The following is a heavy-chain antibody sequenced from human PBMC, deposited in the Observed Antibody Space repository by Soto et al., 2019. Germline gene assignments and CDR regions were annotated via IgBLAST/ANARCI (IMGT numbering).Heavy chain of an antibody. J-gene: IGHJ3*02. CDR3: ARMCLHSYGALDAFDI. D-gene: IGHD5-18*01. CDR2: INPSGGST. CDR1: GYTFTSYY. Sequence: GASVKVSCKASGYTFTSYYMHWVRQAPGQGLEWMGIINPSGGSTSYAQKFQGRVTMTRDTSTSTAYMELRSLRSDDTAVYYCARMCLHSYGALDAFDIWGQGTMVTVSS. V-gene: IGHV1-46*01.